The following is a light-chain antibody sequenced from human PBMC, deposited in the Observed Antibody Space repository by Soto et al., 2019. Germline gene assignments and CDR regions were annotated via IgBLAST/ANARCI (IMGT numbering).Light chain of an antibody. Sequence: IQLTQSPSSLSASIGDRVTITCRASQGISSYLAWYQQKPGKAPKLLIYAASTLQSGVPSRFRGSGSGTEFTLTISSLQPEDFATYYCQQLNIDSYPITFGQGTRLEIK. CDR2: AAS. J-gene: IGKJ5*01. V-gene: IGKV1-9*01. CDR1: QGISSY. CDR3: QQLNIDSYPIT.